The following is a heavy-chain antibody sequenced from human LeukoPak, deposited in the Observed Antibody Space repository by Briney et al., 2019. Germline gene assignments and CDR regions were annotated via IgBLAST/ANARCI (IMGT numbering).Heavy chain of an antibody. CDR3: ARQPANTAAFDI. Sequence: PSETLSLTCTVSGGSINAYYWSWLRQPPGKGLEWIAYVRDNGENNYNPSLKSRVAISVNTANNQISLRLNFVTAADTAIYYCARQPANTAAFDIWGLGTMVTVSS. D-gene: IGHD5-18*01. J-gene: IGHJ3*02. V-gene: IGHV4-59*08. CDR2: VRDNGEN. CDR1: GGSINAYY.